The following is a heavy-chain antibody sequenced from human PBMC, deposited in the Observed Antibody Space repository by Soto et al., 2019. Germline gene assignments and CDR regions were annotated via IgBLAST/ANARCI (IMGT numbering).Heavy chain of an antibody. CDR2: MNNDGSYI. J-gene: IGHJ3*02. CDR3: VSGGYMHAGDI. D-gene: IGHD6-13*01. Sequence: EVQLVESGGGLVQPGGSLRLSCAASGFTFSSYWMYWVRQAPGQGLEWVSHMNNDGSYIIYAEYVKGRFTFFRDNAKNTLYLQMNSLRAEDTAGYYCVSGGYMHAGDIWGQGTMVTVSS. V-gene: IGHV3-74*01. CDR1: GFTFSSYW.